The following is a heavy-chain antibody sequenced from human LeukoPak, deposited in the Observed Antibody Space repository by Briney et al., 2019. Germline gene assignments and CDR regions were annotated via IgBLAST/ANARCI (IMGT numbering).Heavy chain of an antibody. V-gene: IGHV3-30*02. CDR1: GFTIGSYG. Sequence: GGSLRLSCAVSGFTIGSYGMHWVRQAPGKGLEWVAFMRFDGSLKHYADSVKGRFTISRDNSKNTLYLQMNSLRAEDTAVYYCALGVAENFDYWGQGTLVTVSS. CDR3: ALGVAENFDY. CDR2: MRFDGSLK. J-gene: IGHJ4*02. D-gene: IGHD6-19*01.